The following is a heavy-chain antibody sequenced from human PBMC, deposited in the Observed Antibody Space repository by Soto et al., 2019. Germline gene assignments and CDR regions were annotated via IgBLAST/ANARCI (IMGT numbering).Heavy chain of an antibody. Sequence: PSETLSLTCTVSGGSVSSSSYYWGWIRQPPGKGLEWIGTIYYTGSTSYSPSLKRRVTISVDTSKTQSSLNLSSVTATDTAVYYCAGRRAGDYYFDYWGQGTLVTVSS. CDR1: GGSVSSSSYY. CDR3: AGRRAGDYYFDY. J-gene: IGHJ4*02. CDR2: IYYTGST. V-gene: IGHV4-39*01. D-gene: IGHD1-26*01.